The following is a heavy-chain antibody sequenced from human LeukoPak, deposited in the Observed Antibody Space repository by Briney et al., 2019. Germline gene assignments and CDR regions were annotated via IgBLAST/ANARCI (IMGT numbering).Heavy chain of an antibody. CDR3: ATRGRSGSYYNRFDP. D-gene: IGHD3-10*01. CDR1: GGSFSGYY. J-gene: IGHJ5*02. V-gene: IGHV4-34*01. CDR2: INHSGST. Sequence: SETLSLTCAVYGGSFSGYYWSWIRQPPGKGLGWIGEINHSGSTNYNPSLKSRVTISVDTSKNQFSLKLSSVTAADTAVYYCATRGRSGSYYNRFDPWGQGTLVTVSS.